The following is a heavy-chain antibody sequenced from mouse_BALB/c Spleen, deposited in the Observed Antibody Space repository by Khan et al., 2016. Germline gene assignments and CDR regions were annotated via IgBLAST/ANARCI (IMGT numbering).Heavy chain of an antibody. CDR2: IHYSGST. CDR1: GYSIISGYS. V-gene: IGHV3-1*02. D-gene: IGHD2-2*01. CDR3: AVVTAGDYFDY. Sequence: EVQLQESGPDLVKPSQSLSLTCTVTGYSIISGYSWHWIRQFPGNKLEWMAYIHYSGSTNYNPSLKSRISLTRDTSKNRFILKLNSVTTEDTATYDCAVVTAGDYFDYWGQGTTLTVSS. J-gene: IGHJ2*01.